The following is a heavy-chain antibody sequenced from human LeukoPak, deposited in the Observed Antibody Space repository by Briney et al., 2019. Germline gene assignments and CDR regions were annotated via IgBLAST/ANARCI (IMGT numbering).Heavy chain of an antibody. CDR2: INHSGST. CDR1: GGSFSGYY. Sequence: SETLSLTCAVYGGSFSGYYWSWIRQPPGKGLEWIGEINHSGSTNYNPSLKSRVTISVDTSKNQFSLKLSSVTAADTAVYFCASDSNIPAIRYFDLWGRGTLVTVSS. J-gene: IGHJ2*01. D-gene: IGHD6-25*01. CDR3: ASDSNIPAIRYFDL. V-gene: IGHV4-34*01.